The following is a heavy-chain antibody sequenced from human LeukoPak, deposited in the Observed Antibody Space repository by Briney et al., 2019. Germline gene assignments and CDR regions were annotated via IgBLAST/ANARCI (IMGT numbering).Heavy chain of an antibody. Sequence: SVKVSCKASGGTFSSYAISWVRQAPGQGLEWMGRIIPIFGTANYAQKFQGRVTITTDESTSTTYMELSSLRSDDTAVYYCARAGSPNYYYYYYMDVWGKGTTVTVSS. D-gene: IGHD1-14*01. CDR3: ARAGSPNYYYYYYMDV. V-gene: IGHV1-69*05. J-gene: IGHJ6*03. CDR2: IIPIFGTA. CDR1: GGTFSSYA.